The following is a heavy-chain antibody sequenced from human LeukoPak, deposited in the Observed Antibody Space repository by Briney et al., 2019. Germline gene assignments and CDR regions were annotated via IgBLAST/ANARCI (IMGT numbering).Heavy chain of an antibody. Sequence: PSQTLSLTCTVSGGSISSGGYYWSWIRQHPGKGLEWIGYIYYSGSTYYNPSLKSRVTISVDTSKNQFSLKLSPVTAADTAVYYCAREAITGTDYTIDYWGQGTLVTVSS. CDR2: IYYSGST. CDR3: AREAITGTDYTIDY. J-gene: IGHJ4*02. CDR1: GGSISSGGYY. V-gene: IGHV4-31*03. D-gene: IGHD1-20*01.